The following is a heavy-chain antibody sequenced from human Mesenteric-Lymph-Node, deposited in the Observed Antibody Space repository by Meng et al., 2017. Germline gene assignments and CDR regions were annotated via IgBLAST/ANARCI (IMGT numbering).Heavy chain of an antibody. CDR1: GLILTTYA. V-gene: IGHV3-23*01. D-gene: IGHD3-22*01. J-gene: IGHJ4*02. CDR2: ISRSGGST. Sequence: GESLKISCAASGLILTTYAMSWVRQAPGKGLEWVSAISRSGGSTYYADSVKGRFTISRDISKNTLFLQMNSLRAEDTAVYYCAKVFDMGGYYDSSGYDYWGQGTLVTVSS. CDR3: AKVFDMGGYYDSSGYDY.